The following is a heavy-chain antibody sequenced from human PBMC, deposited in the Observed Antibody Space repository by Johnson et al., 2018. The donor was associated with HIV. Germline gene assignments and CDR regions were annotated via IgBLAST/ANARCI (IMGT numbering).Heavy chain of an antibody. CDR2: IYSGGST. CDR3: ARAGQLPEDAFDI. Sequence: VRLVETGGGLIQPGGSLRLSCAASGFTVSSNYMSWVRQAPGKGLAWVSVIYSGGSTYDADSVQGRFTISRDNSKNTLYLQMKSLRAQDTAVYYCARAGQLPEDAFDIWGQGTMVTVSS. V-gene: IGHV3-53*02. D-gene: IGHD1-7*01. CDR1: GFTVSSNY. J-gene: IGHJ3*02.